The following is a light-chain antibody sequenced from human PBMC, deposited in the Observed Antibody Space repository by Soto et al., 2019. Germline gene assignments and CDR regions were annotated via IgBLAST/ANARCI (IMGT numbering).Light chain of an antibody. CDR1: QSIGGD. CDR3: QQYGSSGT. V-gene: IGKV3-15*01. Sequence: EIVMTQSPATMSVSPGEGATLSCRASQSIGGDLAWYQQKPGQAPRLLIYGASTRATGIPAGFRGRGSGTDFTLTISRLEPEDFAVYYCQQYGSSGTFGQGTKVDNK. CDR2: GAS. J-gene: IGKJ1*01.